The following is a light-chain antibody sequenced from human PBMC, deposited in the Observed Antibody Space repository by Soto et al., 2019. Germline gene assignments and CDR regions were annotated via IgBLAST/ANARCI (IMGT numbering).Light chain of an antibody. CDR3: QKYSSVIT. V-gene: IGKV1-27*01. J-gene: IGKJ5*01. CDR2: AAS. Sequence: DIQMTQSPSSLSASVGDRVTITCRASQGISNFLAWYQQKPGKVPKLLISAASTLQSGVPSRFSGSGSGTDFTLTITSLQHEDVATYYWQKYSSVITFGQGTRLEIK. CDR1: QGISNF.